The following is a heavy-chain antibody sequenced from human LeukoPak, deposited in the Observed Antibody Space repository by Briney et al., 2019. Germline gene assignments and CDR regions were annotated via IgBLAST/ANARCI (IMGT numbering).Heavy chain of an antibody. Sequence: PSETLSLTCAVYGGSFSGYYWSWIRQPPGKGLEWIGEINHSGSTNYNPSLKSRVTISVDTSKNQFSLKLSSVTAADTAVYYCARADKSIVGATTLDYWGQGTLVTVSS. J-gene: IGHJ4*02. V-gene: IGHV4-34*01. CDR3: ARADKSIVGATTLDY. CDR2: INHSGST. D-gene: IGHD1-26*01. CDR1: GGSFSGYY.